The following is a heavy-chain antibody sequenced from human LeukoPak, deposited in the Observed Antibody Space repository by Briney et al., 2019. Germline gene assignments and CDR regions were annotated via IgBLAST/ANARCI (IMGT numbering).Heavy chain of an antibody. D-gene: IGHD3-16*02. Sequence: GGCLRLSCAPSGFTFTNYEISWVREALGKGLEWISYIFSSGSSIYYADSVKGRFTISRDNAKNSLYLQMNSLRAEDTAVYYCARDLGLRLGELSPIPDYWGQGTLVTVSS. J-gene: IGHJ4*02. CDR2: IFSSGSSI. CDR1: GFTFTNYE. V-gene: IGHV3-48*03. CDR3: ARDLGLRLGELSPIPDY.